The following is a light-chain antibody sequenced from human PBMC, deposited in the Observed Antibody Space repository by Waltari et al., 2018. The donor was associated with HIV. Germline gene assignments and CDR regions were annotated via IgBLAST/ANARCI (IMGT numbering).Light chain of an antibody. V-gene: IGLV1-40*01. CDR3: QSYDTDLGGSEYV. CDR1: RSNIGASYA. CDR2: GNN. J-gene: IGLJ1*01. Sequence: QSVLTQPPSVSGAPGQRVIISCTGSRSNIGASYAVHWYHQLAGTAPKLLIYGNNIRPSGVPDRFSGSKSGTSASLAITGLQAEDEADYYCQSYDTDLGGSEYVFGTGTKVTVL.